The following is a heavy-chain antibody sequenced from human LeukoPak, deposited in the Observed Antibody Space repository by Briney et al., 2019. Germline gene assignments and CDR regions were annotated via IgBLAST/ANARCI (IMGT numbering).Heavy chain of an antibody. CDR2: IYYSGST. CDR3: ARGPSYYGSGSYYNYKNYYGMDV. Sequence: SETLSLTCTVSGGSISSGGYYWSWIRQHPGKGLEWIGYIYYSGSTNYNPSLKSRVTISVDTSKNQFSLKLSSVTAADTAVYYCARGPSYYGSGSYYNYKNYYGMDVWGQGTTVTVSS. CDR1: GGSISSGGYY. D-gene: IGHD3-10*01. J-gene: IGHJ6*02. V-gene: IGHV4-31*03.